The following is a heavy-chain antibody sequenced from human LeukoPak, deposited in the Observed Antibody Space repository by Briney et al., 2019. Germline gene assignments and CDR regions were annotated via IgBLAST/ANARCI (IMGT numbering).Heavy chain of an antibody. Sequence: GGSLRLSCAGSGFTFSNAWVSWVRQAPGKGLEWVCRIKSKADGGTTDYAAAVKGRFTISRDDSKNTLYLQMNSLKTEDTAVYYCTTGGYCSSSSCYDSGQGTLVTVSS. CDR1: GFTFSNAW. CDR3: TTGGYCSSSSCYD. J-gene: IGHJ4*02. D-gene: IGHD2-2*03. V-gene: IGHV3-15*01. CDR2: IKSKADGGTT.